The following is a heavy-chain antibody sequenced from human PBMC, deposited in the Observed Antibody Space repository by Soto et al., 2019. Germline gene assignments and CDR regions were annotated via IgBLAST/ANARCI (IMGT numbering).Heavy chain of an antibody. Sequence: QLLQSGPGLLKPSETLSLTCTVSGGSISSNSYYWGFIRQPPEKGLEWIGSVHYSRNGYYSPSLKSRVTISVDTSKNQFSLRLTSVTAADTAIYYCVRQSYRTDDQPQYFDDWGQGTLVTVSS. CDR2: VHYSRNG. J-gene: IGHJ4*02. V-gene: IGHV4-39*01. CDR3: VRQSYRTDDQPQYFDD. CDR1: GGSISSNSYY. D-gene: IGHD2-2*01.